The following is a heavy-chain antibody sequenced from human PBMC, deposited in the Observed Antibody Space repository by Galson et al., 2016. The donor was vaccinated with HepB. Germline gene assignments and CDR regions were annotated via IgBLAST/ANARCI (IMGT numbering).Heavy chain of an antibody. CDR1: GFSLSSYW. CDR2: VKYDGSEK. V-gene: IGHV3-7*01. Sequence: SLRLSCAASGFSLSSYWMSWVRQAPGKGLEWVANVKYDGSEKYYVDSVKGRFTMSRDNAKNSMSLQMNSLSAEDTAVYYCVRDGSGGWHFDNWGQGTLITVSS. D-gene: IGHD6-19*01. J-gene: IGHJ4*02. CDR3: VRDGSGGWHFDN.